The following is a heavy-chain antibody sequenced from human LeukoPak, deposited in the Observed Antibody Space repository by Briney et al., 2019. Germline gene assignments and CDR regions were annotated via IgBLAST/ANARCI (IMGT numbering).Heavy chain of an antibody. J-gene: IGHJ4*02. D-gene: IGHD3-22*01. CDR3: ARHGYSTYDSSGYYFSFDY. Sequence: PSETLSLTCTVSGGSISSSSYYWGWIRQPPGKGLEWIGSIYYSGSTYYNPSLKSRVTISVDTSKNQFSLKLSSVTAADTAVYYCARHGYSTYDSSGYYFSFDYWGQGTLVTVSS. CDR2: IYYSGST. V-gene: IGHV4-39*01. CDR1: GGSISSSSYY.